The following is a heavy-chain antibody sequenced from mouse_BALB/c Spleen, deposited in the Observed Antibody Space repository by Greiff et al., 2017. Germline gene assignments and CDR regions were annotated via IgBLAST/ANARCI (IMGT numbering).Heavy chain of an antibody. J-gene: IGHJ2*01. CDR3: ARSRYGNYRDY. CDR1: GFTFSSFG. CDR2: ISSGSSTI. V-gene: IGHV5-17*02. Sequence: EVKLMESGGGLVQPGGSRKLSCAASGFTFSSFGMHWVRQAPEKGLEWVAYISSGSSTIYYADTVKGRFTISRDNPKNTLFLQMTSLRSEDTAMYYCARSRYGNYRDYWGQGTTLTVSS. D-gene: IGHD2-10*02.